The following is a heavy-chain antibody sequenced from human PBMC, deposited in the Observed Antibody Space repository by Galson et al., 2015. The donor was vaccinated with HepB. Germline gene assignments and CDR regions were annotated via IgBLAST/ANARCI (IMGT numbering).Heavy chain of an antibody. CDR3: AKDSQWTNYDFRSGHYYFDY. CDR2: ILGSGEDT. D-gene: IGHD3-3*01. V-gene: IGHV3-23*01. Sequence: SLRLSCAASGFTFGDYVISWVRQAPGKGLEWVSAILGSGEDTHYADSVKGRFTISRDNSKNTLYLHMNSLRAEDTAIYYCAKDSQWTNYDFRSGHYYFDYWGPGTVVTVSS. CDR1: GFTFGDYV. J-gene: IGHJ4*02.